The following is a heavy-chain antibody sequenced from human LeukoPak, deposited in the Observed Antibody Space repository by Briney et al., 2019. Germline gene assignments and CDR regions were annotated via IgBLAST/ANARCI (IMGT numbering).Heavy chain of an antibody. J-gene: IGHJ3*02. CDR3: ASAFQYYDGAFDI. CDR2: ISYDGSNK. CDR1: GFTFSSYA. V-gene: IGHV3-30*04. Sequence: PGGSLRLSCAASGFTFSSYAMHWVRQAPGKGLEWVAVISYDGSNKYYADSVKGRFTISRDNAKNSLYLQMNSLRAEDTAVYYCASAFQYYDGAFDIWGQGTMVTVSS. D-gene: IGHD3-22*01.